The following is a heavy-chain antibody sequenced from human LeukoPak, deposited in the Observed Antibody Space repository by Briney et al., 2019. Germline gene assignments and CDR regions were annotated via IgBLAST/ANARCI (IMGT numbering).Heavy chain of an antibody. Sequence: SETLSLTCTVSGGSISSSSYYWGWIRQPPGKGLEWIGSIYYSGSTYYNPSLKSRVTISVDTSKNKFSLKLSSVTAADTAVYYCGAVAGVENNWFDPWGQGTLDTVSS. D-gene: IGHD6-19*01. V-gene: IGHV4-39*01. CDR1: GGSISSSSYY. CDR3: GAVAGVENNWFDP. CDR2: IYYSGST. J-gene: IGHJ5*02.